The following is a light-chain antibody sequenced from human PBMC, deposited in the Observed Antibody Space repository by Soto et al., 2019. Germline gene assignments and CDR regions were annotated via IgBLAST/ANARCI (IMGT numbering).Light chain of an antibody. V-gene: IGLV2-18*02. J-gene: IGLJ3*02. CDR3: SSYTSSSTWV. CDR2: QVS. Sequence: QSVLTQPPSVSGSPGQSVTISCTGTSSDVGSYNRVSWYQQPPCTAPKLMIYQVSNRPSGVPDRFSGSKSGNTASLTISGLQAEDEADYYCSSYTSSSTWVFGGGTKVTVL. CDR1: SSDVGSYNR.